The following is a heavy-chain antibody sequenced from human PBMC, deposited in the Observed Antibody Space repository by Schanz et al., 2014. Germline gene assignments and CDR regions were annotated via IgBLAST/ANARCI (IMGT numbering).Heavy chain of an antibody. Sequence: QVQLLQSGAEVKKPGASVKVSCKASGYTFTSDSMHWVRQAPGQGLEWMGRIIPILGIANYAQKFQGRVTITADRSISTAYMELSSLRSEDTAVYYCARLGTGMAVAGSVIDSYYYYMDVWGEGTTXTVSS. CDR3: ARLGTGMAVAGSVIDSYYYYMDV. CDR1: GYTFTSDS. CDR2: IIPILGIA. J-gene: IGHJ6*03. V-gene: IGHV1-69*09. D-gene: IGHD6-19*01.